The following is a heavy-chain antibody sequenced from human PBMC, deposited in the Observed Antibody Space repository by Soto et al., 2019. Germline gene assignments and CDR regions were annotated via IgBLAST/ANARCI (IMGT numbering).Heavy chain of an antibody. CDR1: GYTFTSYA. CDR2: ISPFNGKA. D-gene: IGHD4-4*01. J-gene: IGHJ3*02. Sequence: ASVKVSCKASGYTFTSYAISWVRQAPGQGLEWMGGISPFNGKANYAQKLQGRVTMTADTSTSTAYMELRSLRSEDTAVYYCAGPQGCYSNFRIWGQGTMVTVS. CDR3: AGPQGCYSNFRI. V-gene: IGHV1-18*01.